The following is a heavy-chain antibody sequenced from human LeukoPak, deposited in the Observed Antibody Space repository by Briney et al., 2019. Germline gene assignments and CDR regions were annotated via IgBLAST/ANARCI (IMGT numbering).Heavy chain of an antibody. J-gene: IGHJ5*02. V-gene: IGHV1-8*03. Sequence: ASVKVSCKASGYTFMNYNINWVRQATGQGLEWMGWMSPNSGKTGYAQKFQGRVTITRNTSISTAYMELSSLRSEHTAVYYCARNDNWNLSPWGQGTLVTVSS. CDR2: MSPNSGKT. CDR1: GYTFMNYN. D-gene: IGHD1-7*01. CDR3: ARNDNWNLSP.